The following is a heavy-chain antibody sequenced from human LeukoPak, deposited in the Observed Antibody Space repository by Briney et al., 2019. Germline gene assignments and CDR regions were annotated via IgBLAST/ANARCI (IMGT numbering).Heavy chain of an antibody. D-gene: IGHD3-22*01. Sequence: SETLSLTCAVYGGSFSGYYWSWIRQPPGKGLEWIGEINHSGSTNYNPSLKSRVTISVDTSKNQFSLRLSSVTAADTALYYCARVGDTSGYYYYFDYWGQGTLVTVSS. V-gene: IGHV4-34*01. CDR3: ARVGDTSGYYYYFDY. CDR2: INHSGST. CDR1: GGSFSGYY. J-gene: IGHJ4*02.